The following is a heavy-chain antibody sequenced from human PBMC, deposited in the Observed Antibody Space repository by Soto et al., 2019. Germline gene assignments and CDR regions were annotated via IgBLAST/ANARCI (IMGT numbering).Heavy chain of an antibody. CDR3: ARPTYYYDSSGPPAY. CDR1: GFTFSTYS. V-gene: IGHV3-48*01. CDR2: ISSSSSTI. J-gene: IGHJ4*02. D-gene: IGHD3-22*01. Sequence: PGGSLRLSCAASGFTFSTYSMNWVRQAPGKGLEWVSYISSSSSTIFYTDSVKGRFTVSRDNAKNSLYLQMNSLRAEDTAFYYCARPTYYYDSSGPPAYWGQETLVTVSS.